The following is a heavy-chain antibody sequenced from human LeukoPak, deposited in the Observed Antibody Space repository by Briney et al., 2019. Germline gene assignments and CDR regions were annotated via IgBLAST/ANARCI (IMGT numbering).Heavy chain of an antibody. D-gene: IGHD3-10*01. CDR1: GFTFSSQA. J-gene: IGHJ4*02. CDR2: ISESGDAT. V-gene: IGHV3-23*01. CDR3: AKDPEF. Sequence: GGSLRLSCAVSGFTFSSQAMSWVRQAPGKGPEWLSGISESGDATFNIDSVKGRFTISRDNSKNTLYLQMDSLRAEDTAVYYCAKDPEFWGQGTLVTVSS.